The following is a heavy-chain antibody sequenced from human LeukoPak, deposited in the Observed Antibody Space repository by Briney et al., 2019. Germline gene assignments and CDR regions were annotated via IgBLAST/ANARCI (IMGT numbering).Heavy chain of an antibody. D-gene: IGHD4-17*01. Sequence: SETLSLTCTLSGGSISIYYWSCLRDPPRGGVEWIGYIYYSGSTNYNPSLKSRVTISVDTSKNQFSLKLSSVTAADTAVYYCARYYGDYPFDYWGQGTLVTVSS. CDR3: ARYYGDYPFDY. CDR2: IYYSGST. V-gene: IGHV4-59*01. CDR1: GGSISIYY. J-gene: IGHJ4*02.